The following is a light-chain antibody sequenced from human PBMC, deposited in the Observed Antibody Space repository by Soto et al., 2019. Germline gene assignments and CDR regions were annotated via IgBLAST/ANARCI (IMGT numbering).Light chain of an antibody. J-gene: IGKJ1*01. CDR2: GAS. CDR3: QQYTNWPRT. CDR1: QSVSNN. Sequence: EIVLTQSPGTLSLSPGERATLSCRASQSVSNNYLAWYQQKPGQAPRLLIYGASTRATGIPARFSGSGSGTEFILTISSLQSEDFAVYYCQQYTNWPRTFGQGTKVDI. V-gene: IGKV3-15*01.